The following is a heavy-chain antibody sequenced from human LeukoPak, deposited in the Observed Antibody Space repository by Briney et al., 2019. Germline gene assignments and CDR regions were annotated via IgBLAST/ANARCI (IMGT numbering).Heavy chain of an antibody. CDR3: ARGAFGTLMVRGGNFDY. CDR1: DDSISSYNYY. D-gene: IGHD3-10*01. V-gene: IGHV4-39*01. Sequence: PSETLSLTCTVSDDSISSYNYYWGWTRRPPGKGLEWIGSIYYTGTTYYNPSLKSRVTISVDSSKNQFSLKLTSVTAADTAVYYCARGAFGTLMVRGGNFDYWGQGTLVTVSA. CDR2: IYYTGTT. J-gene: IGHJ4*02.